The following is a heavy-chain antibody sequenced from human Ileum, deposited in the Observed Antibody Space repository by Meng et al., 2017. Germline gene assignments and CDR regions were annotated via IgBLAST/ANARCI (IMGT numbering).Heavy chain of an antibody. V-gene: IGHV3-30*01. D-gene: IGHD3-10*01. CDR1: GFTFSSYS. Sequence: GESLKIPCAASGFTFSSYSMHWVRQAPGKGLEWVAVISYDGTNKYNADSVKGRFTISRDNSKNTLYLQMNSLRAEDTAVYYCARGVRGWGQRFAGEGSPNYWGQGTLVTVSS. J-gene: IGHJ4*02. CDR3: ARGVRGWGQRFAGEGSPNY. CDR2: ISYDGTNK.